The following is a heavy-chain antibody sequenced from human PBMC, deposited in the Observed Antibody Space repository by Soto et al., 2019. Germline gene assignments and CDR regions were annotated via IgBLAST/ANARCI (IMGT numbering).Heavy chain of an antibody. CDR1: GYTFTGYS. Sequence: ASVKVSCKASGYTFTGYSMHWVRQAPGQGLEWMGWINPNSGGTNYAQKFQGWVTMTRDTTISTAFWALRRLRCDHTAADYCARVPPFWSGSHWLGPWGQRCLFTVAS. CDR2: INPNSGGT. J-gene: IGHJ5*02. V-gene: IGHV1-2*04. D-gene: IGHD3-3*01. CDR3: ARVPPFWSGSHWLGP.